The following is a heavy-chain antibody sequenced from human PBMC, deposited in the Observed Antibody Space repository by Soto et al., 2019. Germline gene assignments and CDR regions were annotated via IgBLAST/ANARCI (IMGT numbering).Heavy chain of an antibody. J-gene: IGHJ4*02. CDR2: IGTAGDT. D-gene: IGHD1-20*01. CDR3: ERAITGTLPDDY. Sequence: GGSLRLSCAASGFTFSSYDMHWVRQATGKGLEWVSAIGTAGDTYYPGSVKGRFTISRENAKNSLYLQMNSLRAGDTAVYYCERAITGTLPDDYWGQGTLVTVSS. CDR1: GFTFSSYD. V-gene: IGHV3-13*01.